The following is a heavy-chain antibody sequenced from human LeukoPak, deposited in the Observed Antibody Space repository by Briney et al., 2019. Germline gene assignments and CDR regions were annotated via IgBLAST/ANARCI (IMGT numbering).Heavy chain of an antibody. V-gene: IGHV3-53*04. Sequence: GGSLRLSCAASGFTVSSSYMSWVRQAPGKGLEWVSVIYSGGSTYYADSVKGRFTISRHNSKNTLYLQMNSLRAEDTAVYYCARARYSSSWTDYYFDYWGQGTLVTVSS. CDR2: IYSGGST. CDR3: ARARYSSSWTDYYFDY. D-gene: IGHD6-13*01. CDR1: GFTVSSSY. J-gene: IGHJ4*02.